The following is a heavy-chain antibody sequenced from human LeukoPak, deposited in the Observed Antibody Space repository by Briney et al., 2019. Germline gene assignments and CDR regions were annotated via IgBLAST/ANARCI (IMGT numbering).Heavy chain of an antibody. Sequence: GESLKISCTGSGYSFTSYWIGWVRQMPGKGLEWMGIIYPGDSDTKYSPSFQGQVTISADTSISTAYLQWSRLKASDTAMYYCARHGVGHSSSWYWFDPWGQGTLVTVSS. CDR1: GYSFTSYW. V-gene: IGHV5-51*01. J-gene: IGHJ5*02. CDR3: ARHGVGHSSSWYWFDP. CDR2: IYPGDSDT. D-gene: IGHD6-13*01.